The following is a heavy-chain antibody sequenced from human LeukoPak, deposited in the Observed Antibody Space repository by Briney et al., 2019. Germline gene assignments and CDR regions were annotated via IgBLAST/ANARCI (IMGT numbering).Heavy chain of an antibody. CDR1: GFTFSSYS. D-gene: IGHD3-22*01. J-gene: IGHJ4*02. Sequence: GGSLRLSCAASGFTFSSYSMNWVRQAPGKGLEWVSYISSSSSTIYYADSVKGRFAISRDNAKNSLYLQMNSLRDEDTAVYYCARSYKEYYYDSSGYYGYFDYWGQGTLVTVSS. CDR3: ARSYKEYYYDSSGYYGYFDY. CDR2: ISSSSSTI. V-gene: IGHV3-48*02.